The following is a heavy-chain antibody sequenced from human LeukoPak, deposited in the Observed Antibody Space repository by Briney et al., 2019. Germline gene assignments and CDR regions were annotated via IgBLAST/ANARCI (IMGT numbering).Heavy chain of an antibody. D-gene: IGHD2-2*01. CDR1: GFTFSATN. V-gene: IGHV3-74*01. CDR2: INSDGSIT. CDR3: ASSTQISKYADY. J-gene: IGHJ4*02. Sequence: GGSLRLSCAASGFTFSATNMHWVRQAPGKGLVWVSRINSDGSITTYADSVRGRFTISRDNAKSTMYLQMNSLRAEDTAVYYCASSTQISKYADYWGQGALVTVSS.